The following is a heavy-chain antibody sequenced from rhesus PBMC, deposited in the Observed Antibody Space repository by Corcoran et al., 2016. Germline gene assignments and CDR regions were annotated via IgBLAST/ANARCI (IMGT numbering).Heavy chain of an antibody. CDR2: ISGSGVST. D-gene: IGHD3-3*01. Sequence: QVQLQESGPGLVKPSETLSLTCAVSGGSIRSNYWRWIRQPPGKGRALIGRISGSGVSTDYNPSLKSRVTISTDTSKNQFSLKLSSVTAADTAVYYCAREGITIFGLVNDAFDFWGQGLRVTVSS. J-gene: IGHJ3*01. V-gene: IGHV4-160*01. CDR3: AREGITIFGLVNDAFDF. CDR1: GGSIRSNY.